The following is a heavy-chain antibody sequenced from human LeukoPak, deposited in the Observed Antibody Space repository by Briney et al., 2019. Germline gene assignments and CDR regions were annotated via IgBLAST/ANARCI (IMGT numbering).Heavy chain of an antibody. CDR3: ARREGSYGTDFDY. V-gene: IGHV5-51*01. CDR2: IYPGDSDT. D-gene: IGHD5-18*01. J-gene: IGHJ4*02. CDR1: GSSFTSYW. Sequence: GASLKISCKGSGSSFTSYWIGWVRQMPGKGLEWMGIIYPGDSDTRYSPSFQGQVTISADKSISTAYLQWSSLKASDTAMYYCARREGSYGTDFDYWGQGTLVTVSS.